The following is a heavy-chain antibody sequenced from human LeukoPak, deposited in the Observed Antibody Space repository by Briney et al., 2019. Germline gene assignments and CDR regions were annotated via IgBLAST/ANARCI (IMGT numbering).Heavy chain of an antibody. Sequence: ASVKVSCKASGYSFTTYGISWVRQAPGQGLEWMGWISAYNGNTNYAQKLQGRVTMTTDTPTSTVYMELRSLRSDDTAVYYCARVCDSRDHTNYYGMDVWGQGTTVTVSS. CDR1: GYSFTTYG. D-gene: IGHD3-22*01. CDR2: ISAYNGNT. CDR3: ARVCDSRDHTNYYGMDV. V-gene: IGHV1-18*01. J-gene: IGHJ6*02.